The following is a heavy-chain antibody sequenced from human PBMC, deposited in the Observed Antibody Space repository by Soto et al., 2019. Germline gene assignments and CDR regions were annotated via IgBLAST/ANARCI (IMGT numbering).Heavy chain of an antibody. D-gene: IGHD2-15*01. Sequence: GESLKISCKGSGYSFTSYWISWVRQMPGKGLEWMGRIDPSDSYTNYSPSFQGHVTTSADKSIGTAYLQWSSLKASDTAMYYCARSIAARRGDIVVVVAATPVAFDIWGQGTMVTVSS. CDR1: GYSFTSYW. CDR2: IDPSDSYT. CDR3: ARSIAARRGDIVVVVAATPVAFDI. J-gene: IGHJ3*02. V-gene: IGHV5-10-1*01.